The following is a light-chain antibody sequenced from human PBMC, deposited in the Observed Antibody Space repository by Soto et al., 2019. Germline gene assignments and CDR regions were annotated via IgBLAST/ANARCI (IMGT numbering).Light chain of an antibody. CDR3: MQALQSLT. J-gene: IGKJ5*01. CDR1: QSLLYNNTYNY. V-gene: IGKV2-28*01. Sequence: EIVMTQSPLTLPVTPGEPASISCRSSQSLLYNNTYNYLDWYVQKPGQSPQLLIYFGSNRAPGVPDTFSGSGSGTDFTLKINRVEAEDVRTYYCMQALQSLTFGQGTRLEIQ. CDR2: FGS.